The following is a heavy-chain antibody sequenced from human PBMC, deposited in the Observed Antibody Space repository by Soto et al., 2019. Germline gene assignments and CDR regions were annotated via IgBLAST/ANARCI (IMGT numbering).Heavy chain of an antibody. V-gene: IGHV3-30*18. Sequence: QVQLVESGGGVVQPGRSLRLSCAASGFTLRNHGMHWVRQAPGKGLEWVAVISFDGRDEYYANSVKGRFTVSRDNSRNTVYLQMNRLKHEDTAVYYCAKLCRSLGFGSMRYFDSSDSDWYIDLWGRGTLVTVSS. D-gene: IGHD3-22*01. J-gene: IGHJ2*01. CDR3: AKLCRSLGFGSMRYFDSSDSDWYIDL. CDR1: GFTLRNHG. CDR2: ISFDGRDE.